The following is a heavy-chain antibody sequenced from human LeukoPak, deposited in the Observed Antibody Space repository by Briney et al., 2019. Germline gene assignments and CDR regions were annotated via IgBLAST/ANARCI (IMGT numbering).Heavy chain of an antibody. D-gene: IGHD4-11*01. CDR1: GFSLSTSGVG. CDR2: IYWDDDK. Sequence: SGPTLVNPTQTLTLTCTFSGFSLSTSGVGVGWIRQPPGKALEWLALIYWDDDKRYNSSLKSRLTITKDTSKNQVVLTMTNVDPVDPATYYCVHRRIYSPFDYWGQGALVTVSS. CDR3: VHRRIYSPFDY. J-gene: IGHJ4*02. V-gene: IGHV2-5*02.